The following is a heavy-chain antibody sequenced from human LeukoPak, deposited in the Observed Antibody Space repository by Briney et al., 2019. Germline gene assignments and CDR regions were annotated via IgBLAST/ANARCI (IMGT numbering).Heavy chain of an antibody. Sequence: GGSLRPSCAASGFTFSSYGMHWVRQAPGKGLEWVAFIRYDGSNKYYADSVKGRFTISRDNSKNTLYLQMNSLRAEDTAVYYCAKDKSIAAPVYYMDVWGRGTTVTVSS. CDR2: IRYDGSNK. D-gene: IGHD6-6*01. CDR3: AKDKSIAAPVYYMDV. V-gene: IGHV3-30*02. J-gene: IGHJ6*03. CDR1: GFTFSSYG.